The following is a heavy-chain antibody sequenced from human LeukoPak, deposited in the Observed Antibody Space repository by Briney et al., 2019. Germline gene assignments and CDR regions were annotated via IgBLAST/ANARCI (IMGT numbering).Heavy chain of an antibody. Sequence: SETLSLTCTVSGYSISSGYYWGWIRQPPGKGLEWIGSIYHSGSTYYNPSLKSRVTISVDTSKNQFSLKLSSVTAADTAVYYCARVTVGALDYWGQGTLVTVSS. D-gene: IGHD1-26*01. CDR2: IYHSGST. CDR3: ARVTVGALDY. J-gene: IGHJ4*02. CDR1: GYSISSGYY. V-gene: IGHV4-38-2*02.